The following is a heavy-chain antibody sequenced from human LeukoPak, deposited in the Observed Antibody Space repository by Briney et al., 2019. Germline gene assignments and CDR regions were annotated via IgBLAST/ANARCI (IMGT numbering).Heavy chain of an antibody. D-gene: IGHD5-18*01. CDR1: GYTFPDYY. CDR3: ARGYGYGNDAFDM. CDR2: INPHSGGA. V-gene: IGHV1-2*02. Sequence: ASVKVSCKASGYTFPDYYIHWVRHAPGQGLEWMGWINPHSGGANYAQRFQGRVTMTRDTSISPAYMELNRLQSDDTAMFYCARGYGYGNDAFDMGGQGTMVTVSS. J-gene: IGHJ3*02.